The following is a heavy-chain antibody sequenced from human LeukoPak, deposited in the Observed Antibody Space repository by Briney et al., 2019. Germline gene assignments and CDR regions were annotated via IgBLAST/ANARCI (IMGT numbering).Heavy chain of an antibody. J-gene: IGHJ1*01. V-gene: IGHV3-30*02. D-gene: IGHD3-22*01. CDR1: GFTFSNYG. CDR2: IRSDGINK. CDR3: ARGNSYDSSGYPEYFQN. Sequence: GGSLRLSCAASGFTFSNYGMHWVRQAPGKGLEWVAFIRSDGINKYHADSVKGRFTISRDNSRNTVSLQMNTLRAEDTAVYYCARGNSYDSSGYPEYFQNWGQGTLVTVSS.